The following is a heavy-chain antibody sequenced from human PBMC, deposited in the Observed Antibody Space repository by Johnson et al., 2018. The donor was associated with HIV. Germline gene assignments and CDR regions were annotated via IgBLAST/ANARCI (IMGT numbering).Heavy chain of an antibody. D-gene: IGHD4-23*01. CDR1: GFTFSSDA. Sequence: QVQPVESGGGVVQPGWSLRRACAASGFTFSSDAMHWVRQAPDEGLEGTVVLPSEPRNTYSEDSVTGRFTIPRDISKNTLYLQMTSLRAEDTAVCYCRVVTGAFDIWGQGTMVTVAS. V-gene: IGHV3-30*03. CDR2: LPSEPRNT. J-gene: IGHJ3*02. CDR3: RVVTGAFDI.